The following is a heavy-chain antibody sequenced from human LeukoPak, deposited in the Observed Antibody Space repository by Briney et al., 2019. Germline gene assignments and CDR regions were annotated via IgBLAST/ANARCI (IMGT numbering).Heavy chain of an antibody. J-gene: IGHJ4*02. CDR3: AKGGCRGTCNPLAY. Sequence: GGSLRLSCAASGFTFSGSGMSWVRQAPGKGLEWISSSGDSDGSTYYADSLKGRFTISRDDSKNTLYLQMNNLRAEDTAVYYCAKGGCRGTCNPLAYWGQGALVTVSP. CDR1: GFTFSGSG. V-gene: IGHV3-23*01. D-gene: IGHD2-15*01. CDR2: SGDSDGST.